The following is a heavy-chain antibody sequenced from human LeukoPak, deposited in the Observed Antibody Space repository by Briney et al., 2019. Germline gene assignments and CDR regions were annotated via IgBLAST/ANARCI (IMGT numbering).Heavy chain of an antibody. CDR3: AGAAAGMRYFDY. D-gene: IGHD6-13*01. V-gene: IGHV4-61*01. J-gene: IGHJ4*02. CDR1: GGSVSSGSYY. CDR2: IYYSGST. Sequence: SETLSLTCTVSGGSVSSGSYYWSWIRQPPGKGLEWIGYIYYSGSTNYNPSLKSRVTISVDTSKNQFSLKLSSVTAADTAVYHCAGAAAGMRYFDYWGQGTLVTVSS.